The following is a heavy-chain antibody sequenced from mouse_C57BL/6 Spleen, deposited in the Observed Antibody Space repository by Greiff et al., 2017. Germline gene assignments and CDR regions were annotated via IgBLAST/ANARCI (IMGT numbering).Heavy chain of an antibody. CDR1: GYSFTGYY. CDR2: INPSTGGT. Sequence: VQLKQSGPELVKPGASVKISCKASGYSFTGYYMNWVKQSPEKSLEWIGEINPSTGGTTYNQKFKAKATLTVDKSSSTAYMQLKSLTSEDSAVXYCARVARYAMDDWGQGTSVTVSS. V-gene: IGHV1-42*01. J-gene: IGHJ4*01. CDR3: ARVARYAMDD. D-gene: IGHD1-3*01.